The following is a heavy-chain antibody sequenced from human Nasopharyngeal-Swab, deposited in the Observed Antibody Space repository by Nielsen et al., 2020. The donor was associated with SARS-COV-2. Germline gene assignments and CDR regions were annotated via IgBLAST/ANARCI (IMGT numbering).Heavy chain of an antibody. CDR2: IYPGDSDT. D-gene: IGHD6-19*01. Sequence: GGSLRLSCKGSGYSFTSYCIGWVRQMPGKGLEWMGIIYPGDSDTRYSPSFQGQVTISADKSISTAYLQLSSLKASDTAMYYCARLDHSSGLDYWGQGTLVTVSS. J-gene: IGHJ4*02. CDR1: GYSFTSYC. V-gene: IGHV5-51*01. CDR3: ARLDHSSGLDY.